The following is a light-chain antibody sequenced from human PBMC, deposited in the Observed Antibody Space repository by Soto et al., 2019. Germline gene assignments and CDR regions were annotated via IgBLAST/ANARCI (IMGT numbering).Light chain of an antibody. CDR1: LNVNSY. CDR2: DAS. V-gene: IGKV3-11*01. Sequence: VLTQSPATLSFSPGERSTLSCRASLNVNSYLAWYQQKPGQAPRLLIYDASNRAAGIPARFSGSGSGTDFTLTISSLEPEDFAIYYCQQRQYWPPITFGQGTKVDIK. J-gene: IGKJ1*01. CDR3: QQRQYWPPIT.